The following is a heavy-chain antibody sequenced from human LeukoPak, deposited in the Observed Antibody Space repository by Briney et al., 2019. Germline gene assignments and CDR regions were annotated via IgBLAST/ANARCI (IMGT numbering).Heavy chain of an antibody. CDR1: GGSLSSSCYY. D-gene: IGHD3-10*01. J-gene: IGHJ4*02. CDR3: ARVPHYYGSGSWEYYFDH. Sequence: SETLSLTCPVSGGSLSSSCYYWGWIRQPPGKGLGGVGKIFYSGSTYYNPSLKSRVTISIDTSKNQFSLKLSSVTAADTAVYYCARVPHYYGSGSWEYYFDHWGQGTLVTVSS. CDR2: IFYSGST. V-gene: IGHV4-39*07.